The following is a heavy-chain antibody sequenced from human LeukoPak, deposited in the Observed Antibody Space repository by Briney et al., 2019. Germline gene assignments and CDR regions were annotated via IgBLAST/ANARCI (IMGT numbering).Heavy chain of an antibody. D-gene: IGHD5-12*01. Sequence: GGSLRLSCAASGFTFNSYALSWVRQAPGKGLEWVSALTGTGGNTYYADSVKGRFTISRDNSKDTLYLQMNSLRAEDTAVYYCARNENSGWGYFDYWGQGTLVTVSS. J-gene: IGHJ4*02. CDR2: LTGTGGNT. V-gene: IGHV3-23*01. CDR3: ARNENSGWGYFDY. CDR1: GFTFNSYA.